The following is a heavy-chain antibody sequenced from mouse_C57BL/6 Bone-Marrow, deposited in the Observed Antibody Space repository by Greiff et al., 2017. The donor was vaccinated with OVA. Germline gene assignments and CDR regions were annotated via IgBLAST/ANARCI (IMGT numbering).Heavy chain of an antibody. CDR3: SEDSAVYYCAWRSGGYYWYFDV. J-gene: IGHJ1*03. V-gene: IGHV1-87*01. Sequence: VKLMESGPELARPWASVKISCQAFYTFSRRVHFAIRDTNYWMQWVKQRPGQGLEWIGAIYPGNGDTSYNQKLKGKATLTADKSSSTAYMQLSSLTSEDSAVYYCAWRSGGYYWYFDVWGTGTTVTVSS. CDR2: GQGLEWIG. D-gene: IGHD1-1*02. CDR1: YTFSRRVH.